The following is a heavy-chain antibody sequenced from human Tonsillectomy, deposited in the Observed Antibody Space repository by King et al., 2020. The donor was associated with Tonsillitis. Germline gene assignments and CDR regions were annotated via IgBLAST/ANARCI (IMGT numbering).Heavy chain of an antibody. V-gene: IGHV3-49*04. Sequence: VQLVESGGGLVQPGRSLRLSCTASGFTFGDYAMSWVRQAPGKGLEWVGFIRSKAYGGTTEYAASVKGRFTISRDDSKSIAYLQMNSLKTEDTAVYYCTRGFQRWLPFQPPHEDWGQGTLVTVSS. J-gene: IGHJ4*02. CDR3: TRGFQRWLPFQPPHED. CDR2: IRSKAYGGTT. D-gene: IGHD5-24*01. CDR1: GFTFGDYA.